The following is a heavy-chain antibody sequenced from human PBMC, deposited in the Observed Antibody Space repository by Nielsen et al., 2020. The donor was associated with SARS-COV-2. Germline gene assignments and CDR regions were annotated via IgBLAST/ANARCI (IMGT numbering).Heavy chain of an antibody. V-gene: IGHV3-21*01. CDR1: GFTFSSYS. J-gene: IGHJ6*02. CDR2: ISSSSSYI. CDR3: AREVDCSSTSCYLYYYYGMDV. Sequence: GESLKISCAASGFTFSSYSMNWVRQAPGKGLEWVSSISSSSSYIYYADSVKGRFTISRDNAKNSLYLQMNSLRAEDTAVYYCAREVDCSSTSCYLYYYYGMDVWGQGTTVTVSS. D-gene: IGHD2-2*01.